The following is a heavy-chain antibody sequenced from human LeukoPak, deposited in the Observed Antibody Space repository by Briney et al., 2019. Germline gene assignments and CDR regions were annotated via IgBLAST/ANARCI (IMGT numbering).Heavy chain of an antibody. J-gene: IGHJ5*02. CDR3: ARHVGMVRVRAGHRTEWFDT. Sequence: SETLSLTCTVSGGSISSSRYYWSWIRQPPGKGLEGIVEINHSGSTNYNPSLKSRVTISVDTSKNQFSLKLSSVTAAETAVYYCARHVGMVRVRAGHRTEWFDTWGQGTLVTVSS. CDR1: GGSISSSRYY. CDR2: INHSGST. D-gene: IGHD3-10*01. V-gene: IGHV4-39*01.